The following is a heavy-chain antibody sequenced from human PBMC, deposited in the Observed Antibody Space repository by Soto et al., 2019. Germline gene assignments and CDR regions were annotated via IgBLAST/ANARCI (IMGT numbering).Heavy chain of an antibody. J-gene: IGHJ6*02. CDR3: ARDNDYPYGMDV. CDR1: GGSISSYY. Sequence: SETLSLTCTVSGGSISSYYWSWIRQPPGKGLEWIGYIYYSGSTNYNPSLKSRATISVDTSKNQFSLKLSSVTAADTAVYYCARDNDYPYGMDVWGQGTTVTVSS. D-gene: IGHD5-12*01. V-gene: IGHV4-59*01. CDR2: IYYSGST.